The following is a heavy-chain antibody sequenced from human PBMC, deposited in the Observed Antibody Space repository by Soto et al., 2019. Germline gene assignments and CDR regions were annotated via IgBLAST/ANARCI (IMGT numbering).Heavy chain of an antibody. J-gene: IGHJ4*02. CDR3: ARGRFDY. Sequence: QVQLQKWGAGLLKPSETLSLTCAVYGGSFSGYYWSWIRQPPGKGLEWIGEINHSGSTNYNPSLKSRVTISVDTSKKQFSLKLSSVTAADTAVYYCARGRFDYWGQGTLVTVSS. CDR2: INHSGST. V-gene: IGHV4-34*01. CDR1: GGSFSGYY.